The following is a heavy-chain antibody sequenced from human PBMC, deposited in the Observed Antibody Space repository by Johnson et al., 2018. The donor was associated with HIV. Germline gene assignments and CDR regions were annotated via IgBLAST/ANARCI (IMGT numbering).Heavy chain of an antibody. V-gene: IGHV3-66*02. CDR2: IFSVGNT. CDR3: ARDGRDLVTRGGFDV. CDR1: GITVNTNY. D-gene: IGHD5-18*01. J-gene: IGHJ3*01. Sequence: VQLVESGGGLVQSGESLRLSCAASGITVNTNYMSWVRRAPGKGLEWVSVIFSVGNTYYADSVKGRFTISRDNSRNMLYLQMNSLRPEDTAMYYCARDGRDLVTRGGFDVWGPGTVVTVSS.